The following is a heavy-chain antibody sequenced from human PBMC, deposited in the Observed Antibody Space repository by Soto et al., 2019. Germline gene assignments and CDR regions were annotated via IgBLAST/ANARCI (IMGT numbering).Heavy chain of an antibody. CDR1: GFTFSNYW. D-gene: IGHD3-10*01. CDR2: INPDGGRT. V-gene: IGHV3-74*01. J-gene: IGHJ5*02. Sequence: EVQLVESGGGLVQPGGSVRLSCAASGFTFSNYWMHWVRQAPGKGLMWVSRINPDGGRTTYADSVKGRFAISRDNAKNTLYLQMDSLRAEDTAIYYCARVKSGSYDWFDPWGQGTLVTVSS. CDR3: ARVKSGSYDWFDP.